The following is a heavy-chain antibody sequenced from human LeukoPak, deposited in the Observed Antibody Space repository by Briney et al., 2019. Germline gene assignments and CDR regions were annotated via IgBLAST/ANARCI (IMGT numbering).Heavy chain of an antibody. Sequence: GGSLRLSCAVSGFTSSTAWLTWVRQAPGKELEWVADMRQDGSDKYYVDSVKGRFFISGDIAKNSVSLHMNRLSVEDTAVYYCVAYKFLLSWSAFDFWGRGTMVTVSS. D-gene: IGHD6-13*01. CDR2: MRQDGSDK. CDR3: VAYKFLLSWSAFDF. V-gene: IGHV3-7*01. CDR1: GFTSSTAW. J-gene: IGHJ3*01.